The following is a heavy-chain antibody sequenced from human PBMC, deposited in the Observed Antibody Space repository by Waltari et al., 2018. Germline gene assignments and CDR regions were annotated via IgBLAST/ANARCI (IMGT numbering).Heavy chain of an antibody. V-gene: IGHV3-21*02. D-gene: IGHD7-27*01. J-gene: IGHJ4*02. CDR1: GVSFNTYN. CDR2: ISNTGAYM. CDR3: ATGGWGFFLGY. Sequence: EVQLVESGGGLVRPGGSLRISCAASGVSFNTYNMNWVRQAPGKGLEWVSSISNTGAYMHYADSVKGRFTISRDNAKNSLYLQLSSLRAEDTAMYYCATGGWGFFLGYWGQGTLVTVSS.